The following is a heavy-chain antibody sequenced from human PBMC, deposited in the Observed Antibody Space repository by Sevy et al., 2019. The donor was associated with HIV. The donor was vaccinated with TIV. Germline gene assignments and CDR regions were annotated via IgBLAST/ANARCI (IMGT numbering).Heavy chain of an antibody. D-gene: IGHD3-22*01. CDR1: GFTVSSNY. V-gene: IGHV3-66*02. J-gene: IGHJ4*02. Sequence: GGSLRLSCAASGFTVSSNYMSWVHQAPGKGLEWVSVIYSGAGTYYADSVKGRFTISRDNSKNSLYLQMNSLRAEDTALYYCARGLDESSGFYSFDYWGQGTLVTVSS. CDR3: ARGLDESSGFYSFDY. CDR2: IYSGAGT.